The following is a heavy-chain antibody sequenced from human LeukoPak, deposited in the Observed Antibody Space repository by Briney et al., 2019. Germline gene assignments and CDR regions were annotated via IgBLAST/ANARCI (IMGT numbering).Heavy chain of an antibody. CDR3: AGTLGYSSQIDP. CDR2: IYTSGGT. J-gene: IGHJ5*02. D-gene: IGHD6-19*01. Sequence: SATLSLTCTVSGGSISSYYWSWIRQPAGKGLEWIGRIYTSGGTNYNPSLKSRVTMSVDTSKNQFSLKLSPVTAADTAIYYCAGTLGYSSQIDPWGQGTLVTVSS. CDR1: GGSISSYY. V-gene: IGHV4-4*07.